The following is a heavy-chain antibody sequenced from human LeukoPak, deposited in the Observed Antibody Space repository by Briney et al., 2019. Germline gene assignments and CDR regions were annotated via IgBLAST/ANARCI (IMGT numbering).Heavy chain of an antibody. Sequence: SETLSLTCTVSGESISGFYWTWIRQPPGKGLEWIGYIYYSGSTNYNPSLKSRVTISVGTSKKQFSLKLNSVTAADTAVYYCARGYGSGIYYYYYYYYMDVWGKGTTVTVSS. V-gene: IGHV4-59*08. CDR3: ARGYGSGIYYYYYYYYMDV. D-gene: IGHD3-10*01. CDR1: GESISGFY. CDR2: IYYSGST. J-gene: IGHJ6*03.